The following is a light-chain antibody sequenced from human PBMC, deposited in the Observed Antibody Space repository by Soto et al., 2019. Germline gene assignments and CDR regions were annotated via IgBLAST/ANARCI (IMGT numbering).Light chain of an antibody. Sequence: EIVLTQSPAILSLSPGEKATLSCRASQSVSGSLGWYQQKPGQAPRLIIYDASVRATGIPARFSGSGSGTDFTLTISSLEPGDFAVYYCQEGTYWPAFGGGTKVEIK. CDR3: QEGTYWPA. CDR2: DAS. J-gene: IGKJ4*01. CDR1: QSVSGS. V-gene: IGKV3-11*01.